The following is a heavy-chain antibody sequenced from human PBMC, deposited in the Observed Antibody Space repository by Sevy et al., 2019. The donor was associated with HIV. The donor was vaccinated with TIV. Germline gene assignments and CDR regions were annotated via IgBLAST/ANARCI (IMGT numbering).Heavy chain of an antibody. Sequence: GGSLRLSCAASGFTFSSYAMHWVRQAPGKGLEWVAVISYDGSNKYYADSVKGRFTISRDNSKNTLYLQMNSLRAEDTAVYYCARDGAVAGTGYFDYWGQGTLVTVSS. V-gene: IGHV3-30-3*01. D-gene: IGHD6-19*01. CDR2: ISYDGSNK. J-gene: IGHJ4*02. CDR3: ARDGAVAGTGYFDY. CDR1: GFTFSSYA.